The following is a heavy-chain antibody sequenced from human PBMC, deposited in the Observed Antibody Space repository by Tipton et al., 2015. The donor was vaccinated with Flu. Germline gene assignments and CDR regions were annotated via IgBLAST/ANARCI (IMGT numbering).Heavy chain of an antibody. CDR1: GDSISTTIYY. V-gene: IGHV4-39*07. CDR3: ARRGRTVRDAFDI. CDR2: IYYSGTT. Sequence: TLSLTCTVSGDSISTTIYYWGWVRQPPGKGLEWIGSIYYSGTTYYNPSLKSRVTISPDTSKNQFSLRLTSVTAADTAVYYCARRGRTVRDAFDIWGQGTMVTVSS. D-gene: IGHD3-10*01. J-gene: IGHJ3*02.